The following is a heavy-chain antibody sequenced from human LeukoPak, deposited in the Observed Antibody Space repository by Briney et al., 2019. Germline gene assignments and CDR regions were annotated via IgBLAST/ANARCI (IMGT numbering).Heavy chain of an antibody. J-gene: IGHJ4*02. CDR3: AKAPVTTCSGAYCYPFDY. CDR2: ISVSGNT. Sequence: PGDSLRLSCAASGFTFSSYAMSWVRQGPGKGLEWVSAISVSGNTYHADSVKGRFTISRDSSKNTLYLQMNSLRAGDAAVYYCAKAPVTTCSGAYCYPFDYWSQGTLVTVSS. CDR1: GFTFSSYA. V-gene: IGHV3-23*01. D-gene: IGHD2-15*01.